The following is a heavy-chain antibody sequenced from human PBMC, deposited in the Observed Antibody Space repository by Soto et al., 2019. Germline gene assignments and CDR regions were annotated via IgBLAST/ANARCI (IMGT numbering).Heavy chain of an antibody. Sequence: XGSLRLSCAASGFTFSSYGIHWVRQAPGKGLEWVAFISDDGNNKYYADSVKGRFTISRDNFRNTLYLQMNSLRGEDTAVYYCAKRRNVLRFLEWSSGMEVWGQGPTVTVSS. V-gene: IGHV3-30*18. CDR2: ISDDGNNK. J-gene: IGHJ6*02. D-gene: IGHD3-3*01. CDR1: GFTFSSYG. CDR3: AKRRNVLRFLEWSSGMEV.